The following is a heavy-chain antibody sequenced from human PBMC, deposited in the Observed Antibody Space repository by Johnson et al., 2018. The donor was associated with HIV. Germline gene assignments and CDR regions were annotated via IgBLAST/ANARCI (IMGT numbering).Heavy chain of an antibody. D-gene: IGHD2/OR15-2a*01. CDR3: ARVQFLPPNAFDI. Sequence: VQLVESGGGLIQPGGSLRLSCAASGFTVSSNYMSWVRQAPGKGLEWVSVIYSGGSTYYADSVTGRFTISRDNSKNTMYIQMNSLRAEDTAVYYCARVQFLPPNAFDIWGQGTMVTVSS. J-gene: IGHJ3*02. CDR1: GFTVSSNY. CDR2: IYSGGST. V-gene: IGHV3-53*01.